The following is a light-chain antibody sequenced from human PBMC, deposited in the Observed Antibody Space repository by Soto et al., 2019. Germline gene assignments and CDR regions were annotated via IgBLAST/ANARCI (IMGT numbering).Light chain of an antibody. V-gene: IGKV1-27*01. Sequence: DIQMTQSPTSLSASVGDRVTITCRASQDIRNFVAWYQQKPGKAPKLLIYAASTLQSGVPSRFSGSGSGTEFTLTINSLQPEDVATYYCQKYSSVPVFGPGTKVEIK. J-gene: IGKJ3*01. CDR1: QDIRNF. CDR3: QKYSSVPV. CDR2: AAS.